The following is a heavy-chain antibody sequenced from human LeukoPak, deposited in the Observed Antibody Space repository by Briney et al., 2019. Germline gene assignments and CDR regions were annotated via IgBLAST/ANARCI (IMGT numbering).Heavy chain of an antibody. Sequence: SVKVSCKASGFTFTSSAVQWVRQARGQRLEWIGWIVVGSGNTNYAQKFQERVTITRAMSTSTAYMELSSLRSEDTAVYYCAAAGSGWSLFDYWGQGTLVTVSS. CDR3: AAAGSGWSLFDY. D-gene: IGHD6-19*01. CDR1: GFTFTSSA. V-gene: IGHV1-58*01. J-gene: IGHJ4*02. CDR2: IVVGSGNT.